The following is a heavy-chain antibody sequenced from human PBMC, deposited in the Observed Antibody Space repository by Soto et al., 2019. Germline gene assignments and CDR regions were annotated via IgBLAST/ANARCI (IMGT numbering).Heavy chain of an antibody. CDR3: ARRYYYDTENRDAFDI. J-gene: IGHJ3*02. D-gene: IGHD3-22*01. Sequence: GGSLRLSCVASGFTFSTYSMNWVRQAPGKGREWVSSTSSRSDYIFYADSVKGRFTISRDNAKNSLYLQMNSLRAEDTAVYYCARRYYYDTENRDAFDIWGQGTLVTV. V-gene: IGHV3-21*01. CDR1: GFTFSTYS. CDR2: TSSRSDYI.